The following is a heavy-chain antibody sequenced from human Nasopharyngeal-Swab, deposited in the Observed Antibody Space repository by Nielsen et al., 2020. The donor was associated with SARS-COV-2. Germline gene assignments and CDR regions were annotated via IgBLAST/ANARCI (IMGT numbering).Heavy chain of an antibody. D-gene: IGHD3-22*01. CDR2: ISSSGGST. CDR3: AKRDDYYESSGLGD. Sequence: GESLKISCAASGFTFSTYAMYWVRQPPAKGLEWVSAISSSGGSTYYADSVKGRFTISRDNSKNTLYLQMNSLRAEDTAVYYCAKRDDYYESSGLGDWGQGTLVTVSS. V-gene: IGHV3-23*01. CDR1: GFTFSTYA. J-gene: IGHJ4*02.